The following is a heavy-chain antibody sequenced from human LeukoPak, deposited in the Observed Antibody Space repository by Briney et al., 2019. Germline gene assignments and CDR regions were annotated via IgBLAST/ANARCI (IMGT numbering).Heavy chain of an antibody. V-gene: IGHV4-39*07. CDR1: GGSISSSSYY. CDR2: IYYSGST. J-gene: IGHJ1*01. CDR3: ARAKARYGSGSSFFQH. D-gene: IGHD3-10*01. Sequence: PSETLSLTCTVSGGSISSSSYYWGWIRQPPGKGLEWIGSIYYSGSTYYNPSLKSRVTISVDTSKNQFSLKLSSVTAADTAVYYCARAKARYGSGSSFFQHWGQGTLVTVSS.